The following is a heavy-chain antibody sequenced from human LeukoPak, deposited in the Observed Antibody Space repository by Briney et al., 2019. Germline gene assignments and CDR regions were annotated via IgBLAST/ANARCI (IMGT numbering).Heavy chain of an antibody. D-gene: IGHD1-14*01. CDR3: ARGDGIPFDY. J-gene: IGHJ4*02. CDR1: GITVSTNY. V-gene: IGHV3-53*01. CDR2: IYRGGRT. Sequence: PAGSLSLSCAASGITVSTNYTTSLHKGPGKWLEWVSVIYRGGRTYYADSVKGRFTISRDNSKNTLYLQMNSLRVEDAGVYYCARGDGIPFDYWGQGTLVPVS.